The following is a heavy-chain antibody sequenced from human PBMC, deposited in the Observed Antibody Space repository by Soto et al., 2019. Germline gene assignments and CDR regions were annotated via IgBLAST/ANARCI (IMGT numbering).Heavy chain of an antibody. J-gene: IGHJ5*02. D-gene: IGHD6-13*01. V-gene: IGHV4-4*07. CDR3: ARSSHKESWFDP. CDR2: IHGSGSA. CDR1: NGNISNFY. Sequence: PSETKSLTCTVSNGNISNFYWNWIRQSAGKGLEWIGRIHGSGSATYNPSLRSRVTMSVDTSKNQFSLKVNSVTGADTAVYYCARSSHKESWFDPWGQGTLVTVSS.